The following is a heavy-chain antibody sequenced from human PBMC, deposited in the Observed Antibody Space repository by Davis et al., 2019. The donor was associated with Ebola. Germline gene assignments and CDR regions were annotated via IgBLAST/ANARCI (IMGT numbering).Heavy chain of an antibody. Sequence: MPSETLSLTCAVYGGSFSGYYWSWIRQPPGKGLEWIGEINHSGSTNYNPSLKSRVTISVDTSKNQFSLKLSSVTAADTAVYYCARHQTYYYDSSGYFLDYWGQGTLVTVSS. D-gene: IGHD3-22*01. CDR1: GGSFSGYY. J-gene: IGHJ4*02. CDR2: INHSGST. CDR3: ARHQTYYYDSSGYFLDY. V-gene: IGHV4-34*01.